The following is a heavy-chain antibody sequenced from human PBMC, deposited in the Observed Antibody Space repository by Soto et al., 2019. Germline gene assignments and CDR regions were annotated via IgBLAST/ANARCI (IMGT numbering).Heavy chain of an antibody. CDR2: IIPIFGTA. CDR3: ARYGGRHSGGIDY. V-gene: IGHV1-69*01. Sequence: QVQLVQSGAEVKKPGSSVQVSCKASGGTFSSYSINWVRQAPGHGLEWMGEIIPIFGTANYAQKFQGRVTIPADESTSTAYMELSSLRSEDTAVYYGARYGGRHSGGIDYWGQGTLVTVSS. D-gene: IGHD1-26*01. CDR1: GGTFSSYS. J-gene: IGHJ4*02.